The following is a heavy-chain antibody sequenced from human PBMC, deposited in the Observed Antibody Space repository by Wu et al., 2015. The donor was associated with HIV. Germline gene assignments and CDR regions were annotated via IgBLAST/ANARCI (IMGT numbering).Heavy chain of an antibody. Sequence: QVHLVQSGAEVKKPGASVKVSCKASGYTFTDYFCTLGATGPLDKIFEWMGWTNVNTGGTNYAPKFQDRVTMTRDTSISTAYIELSGLTSDDTAVYYCTRDELFRVDDAFDMWGQGTLVTVSS. V-gene: IGHV1-2*02. CDR3: TRDELFRVDDAFDM. D-gene: IGHD3-10*01. J-gene: IGHJ3*02. CDR2: TNVNTGGT. CDR1: GYTFTDYF.